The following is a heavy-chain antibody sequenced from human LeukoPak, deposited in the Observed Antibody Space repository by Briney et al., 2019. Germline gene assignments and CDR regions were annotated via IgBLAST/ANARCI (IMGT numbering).Heavy chain of an antibody. D-gene: IGHD3-10*01. J-gene: IGHJ4*02. Sequence: PGGSLRLSCAASGFTFSSYAMHWVRQAPGKGLEWVAVISYDGSNKYYADSVKGRFTISRDNSKNTLYLQMNSLRAEDTAVYYCARDPPQGAGELLRGFVDYWGQGTLVTVSS. CDR2: ISYDGSNK. CDR3: ARDPPQGAGELLRGFVDY. V-gene: IGHV3-30-3*01. CDR1: GFTFSSYA.